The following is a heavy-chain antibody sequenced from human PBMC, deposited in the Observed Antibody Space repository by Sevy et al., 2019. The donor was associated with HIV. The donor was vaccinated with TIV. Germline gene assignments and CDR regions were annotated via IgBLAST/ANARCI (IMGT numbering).Heavy chain of an antibody. Sequence: GGSLRLSCAASGFTFSNYGMHWVRQAPGKGLEWVAVISYDGSNKYYADSVRGRFTISRDNSKNTLYLQMNSMRAEDTAIYYCAKDRRYRSGWYSGGAYFDLDVWGQGTTVTVSS. J-gene: IGHJ6*02. CDR2: ISYDGSNK. CDR3: AKDRRYRSGWYSGGAYFDLDV. D-gene: IGHD6-19*01. CDR1: GFTFSNYG. V-gene: IGHV3-30*18.